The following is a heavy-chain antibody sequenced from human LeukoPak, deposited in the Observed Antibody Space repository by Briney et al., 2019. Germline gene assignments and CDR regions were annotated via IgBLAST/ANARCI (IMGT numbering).Heavy chain of an antibody. D-gene: IGHD3-10*01. CDR2: ISGSGGST. Sequence: GGSLRLSCAASGFTFSSYAMSWVRQAPGKGLEWVSAISGSGGSTYYADSVKGRFTISRDSSKNTLYLQMNSLRAEDTAVYYCANSGALNPGTGKDYWGQGTLVTVSS. CDR1: GFTFSSYA. V-gene: IGHV3-23*01. CDR3: ANSGALNPGTGKDY. J-gene: IGHJ4*02.